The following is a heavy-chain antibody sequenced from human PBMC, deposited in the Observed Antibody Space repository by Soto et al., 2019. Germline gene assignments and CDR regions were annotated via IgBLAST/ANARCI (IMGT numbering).Heavy chain of an antibody. CDR2: INPNSGGT. CDR1: GYTFTGYY. V-gene: IGHV1-2*04. Sequence: ASVKVSCKASGYTFTGYYMHWVRQAPGQGLEWMGWINPNSGGTNYAQKFQGWVTMTRDTSISTAYMELSRLRSDDTAVYYCARGGGSYLDYYYHGMDVRGQGTTVTVSS. D-gene: IGHD1-26*01. CDR3: ARGGGSYLDYYYHGMDV. J-gene: IGHJ6*02.